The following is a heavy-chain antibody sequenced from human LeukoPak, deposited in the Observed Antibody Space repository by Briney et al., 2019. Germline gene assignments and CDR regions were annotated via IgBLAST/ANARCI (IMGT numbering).Heavy chain of an antibody. V-gene: IGHV3-64D*06. D-gene: IGHD1-1*01. CDR1: GFILRSHA. Sequence: PGGSLRLSCSASGFILRSHAMHWVRQAPGKGLEYVSRISDNGGSTYYADSVKGRFTISRDNSKNTLYLQMSSLRAVDTAAYYCVKDNEAGGSPFDRWGQGTLVTVSS. CDR2: ISDNGGST. CDR3: VKDNEAGGSPFDR. J-gene: IGHJ4*02.